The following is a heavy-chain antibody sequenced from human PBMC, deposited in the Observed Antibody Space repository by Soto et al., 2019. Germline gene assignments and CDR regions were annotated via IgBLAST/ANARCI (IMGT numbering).Heavy chain of an antibody. CDR3: AKDRYGTAPYYFDY. D-gene: IGHD1-1*01. V-gene: IGHV3-23*01. CDR2: ISGSGGST. CDR1: VFTFSSYA. Sequence: WWSLRLSCSASVFTFSSYAMSWFRQAPGKGLEWVSAISGSGGSTYYADSVKGRFTISRDNSKNTLYLQMNSLRAEDTAVYYCAKDRYGTAPYYFDYWGQGTLVT. J-gene: IGHJ4*02.